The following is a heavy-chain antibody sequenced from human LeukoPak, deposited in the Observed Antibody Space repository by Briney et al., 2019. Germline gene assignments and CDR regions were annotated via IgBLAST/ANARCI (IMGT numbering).Heavy chain of an antibody. J-gene: IGHJ4*02. CDR1: GFTFSSYG. Sequence: GGSLRLSCAASGFTFSSYGMHWVRQAPGKGLEWVAVISYDGSNKYYADSVKGRFTISRDNSKNTLHLQMNSLRAEDTAVYYCAKPPTTTVAVDYWGQGTLVTVSS. CDR3: AKPPTTTVAVDY. D-gene: IGHD4-23*01. V-gene: IGHV3-30*18. CDR2: ISYDGSNK.